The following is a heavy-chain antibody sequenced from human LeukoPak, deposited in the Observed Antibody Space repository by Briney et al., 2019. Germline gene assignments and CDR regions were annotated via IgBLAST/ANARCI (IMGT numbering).Heavy chain of an antibody. D-gene: IGHD6-13*01. CDR3: ARSNIGEAAGTWYY. J-gene: IGHJ4*02. CDR2: IYYSGST. V-gene: IGHV4-59*01. Sequence: PSETLSLTCTVSGGSISSYYWSWIRQPPGKGLEWIGHIYYSGSTNYNPSLKSRVTISIDTSKNQFSLKLSSVTAADTAVYYCARSNIGEAAGTWYYWGQGTLVTVSS. CDR1: GGSISSYY.